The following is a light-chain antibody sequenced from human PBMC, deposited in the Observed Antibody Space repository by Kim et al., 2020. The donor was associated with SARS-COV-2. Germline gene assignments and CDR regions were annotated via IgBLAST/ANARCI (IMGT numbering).Light chain of an antibody. V-gene: IGKV1-5*03. J-gene: IGKJ2*01. CDR1: QTISTW. CDR3: QHYSRFPYT. Sequence: DIQMTQSPSTLSASVGDRVTITCRASQTISTWLAWYQQKPGKAPNLLIYLASTLESGVPSRFIGSGSGTEFTLTIDSLQPDDFATYYCQHYSRFPYTFGQGTKREI. CDR2: LAS.